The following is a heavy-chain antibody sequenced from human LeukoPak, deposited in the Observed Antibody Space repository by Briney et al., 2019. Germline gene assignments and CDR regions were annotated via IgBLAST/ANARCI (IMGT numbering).Heavy chain of an antibody. CDR2: IYYSGST. D-gene: IGHD6-19*01. CDR1: GASIRSGDYY. Sequence: SETLSLTCTVSGASIRSGDYYWSWIRQHPGKGLEWIGYIYYSGSTYYNPSLKSRVTISVDTSKNQFSLKLSSVTAADTAVYYCARGAVADAFDIWGQGTMVTVSS. CDR3: ARGAVADAFDI. J-gene: IGHJ3*02. V-gene: IGHV4-31*03.